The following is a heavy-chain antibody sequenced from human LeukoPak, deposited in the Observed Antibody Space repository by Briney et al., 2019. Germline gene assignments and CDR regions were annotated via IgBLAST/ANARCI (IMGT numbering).Heavy chain of an antibody. CDR3: ARDRVAVAGPFDY. V-gene: IGHV3-33*01. CDR1: GFTFSSYG. Sequence: GGSLRLSCAASGFTFSSYGMHWVRQAPGKGLEWVAAIWYDGSNKYYADSVKGRFTISRDNSKNTLYLQMNSLRAEDTAVYYCARDRVAVAGPFDYWGQGTLVTVSS. J-gene: IGHJ4*02. CDR2: IWYDGSNK. D-gene: IGHD6-19*01.